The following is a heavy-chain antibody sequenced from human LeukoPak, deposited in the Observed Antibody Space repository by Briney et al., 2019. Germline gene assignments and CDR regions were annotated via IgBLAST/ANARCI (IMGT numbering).Heavy chain of an antibody. V-gene: IGHV4-59*08. CDR2: IYYSGTT. CDR3: AKTGNFDAFDI. D-gene: IGHD1-14*01. CDR1: GGSIGRYY. J-gene: IGHJ3*02. Sequence: PSETPSLTCSVSGGSIGRYYYTWIRQPPGKGLEWIGSIYYSGTTNYNPSLKSRVSISVDTSKNHFSLKLSSVTAADTAVYYCAKTGNFDAFDIWGRGTMVTVSS.